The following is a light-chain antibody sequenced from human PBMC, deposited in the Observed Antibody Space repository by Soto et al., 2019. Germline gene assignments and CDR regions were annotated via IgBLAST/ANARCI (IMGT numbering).Light chain of an antibody. J-gene: IGKJ1*01. CDR2: AAS. CDR3: QQTYTSPRT. V-gene: IGKV1-39*01. Sequence: DIQMTQSPSSLSASVGDRVTITCRTSQSVSGYLNWYQQEPGKAPKLLIYAASSLQSGVPSRFSGSGSGTDFSLTISSLQPEDFATYYCQQTYTSPRTFGQGTNVDIK. CDR1: QSVSGY.